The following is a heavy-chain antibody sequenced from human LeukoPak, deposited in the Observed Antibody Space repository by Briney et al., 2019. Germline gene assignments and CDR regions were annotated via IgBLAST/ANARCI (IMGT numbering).Heavy chain of an antibody. D-gene: IGHD4-17*01. CDR2: IIPMVGVG. J-gene: IGHJ6*02. CDR1: GGTFSSYT. CDR3: ARDIRVDYGHYCYGMDV. V-gene: IGHV1-69*04. Sequence: SVKVSCKASGGTFSSYTISWVRQAPGQGLEWMGRIIPMVGVGNYAQKFQGRVTIIADKSTSTAYMELSGLRSEDTAVYYCARDIRVDYGHYCYGMDVWGQGTTVTVSS.